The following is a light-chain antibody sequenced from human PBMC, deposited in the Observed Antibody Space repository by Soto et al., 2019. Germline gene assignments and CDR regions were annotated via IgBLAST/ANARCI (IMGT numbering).Light chain of an antibody. CDR2: SAS. CDR1: QSIDNY. CDR3: HQSITAPLT. V-gene: IGKV1-39*01. Sequence: DIQMTQSPSSLSASVGDRVTITCRASQSIDNYLNWYQQKSGKAPQLLIYSASHLQSGVPSRFSGGGYGTDFILTISSLPPEDSAIYFCHQSITAPLTFGGGTKVEIK. J-gene: IGKJ4*01.